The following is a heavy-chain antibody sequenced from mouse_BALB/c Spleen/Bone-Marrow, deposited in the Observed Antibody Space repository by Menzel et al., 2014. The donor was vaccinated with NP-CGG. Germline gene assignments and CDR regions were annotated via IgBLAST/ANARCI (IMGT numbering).Heavy chain of an antibody. Sequence: VQLQQPGAELVKPGASVKLSCTASGFNIXDTYMHWVKQRPEQGLEWIGRIDPANGNTKYDPKFQGKATITADTSSNTAYLQLSSLTSEDTAVYYCARYEYGVYFDYWGQGTTLTVSS. CDR2: IDPANGNT. CDR3: ARYEYGVYFDY. D-gene: IGHD2-4*01. J-gene: IGHJ2*01. CDR1: GFNIXDTY. V-gene: IGHV14-3*02.